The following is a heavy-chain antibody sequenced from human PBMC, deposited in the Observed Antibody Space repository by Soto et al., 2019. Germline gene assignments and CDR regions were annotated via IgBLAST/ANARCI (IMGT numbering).Heavy chain of an antibody. D-gene: IGHD6-13*01. CDR2: IYYSGST. CDR1: GGSISSYY. CDR3: ARFISIAAAGTDWFDP. Sequence: SETLSLTCTVSGGSISSYYWSWIRQPPGKGLEWIGYIYYSGSTNYNPSLKSRVTISEDTSKNQFSLKLSSVTAADTAVYYCARFISIAAAGTDWFDPWGQGTLVTVS. V-gene: IGHV4-59*01. J-gene: IGHJ5*02.